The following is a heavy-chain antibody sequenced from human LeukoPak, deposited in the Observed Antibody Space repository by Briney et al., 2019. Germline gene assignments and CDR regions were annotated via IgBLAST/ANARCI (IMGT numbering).Heavy chain of an antibody. Sequence: GASVKVPCKASGYTFTIYYIHWVRQAPGQGLEWMGMINPSGGSATYAQKFQGRVTMTRDTSTSTVYMELSSLRSEDTAVYYCARARDTGDYWGQGTLVTVSS. CDR3: ARARDTGDY. CDR1: GYTFTIYY. CDR2: INPSGGSA. V-gene: IGHV1-46*01. D-gene: IGHD3-16*02. J-gene: IGHJ4*02.